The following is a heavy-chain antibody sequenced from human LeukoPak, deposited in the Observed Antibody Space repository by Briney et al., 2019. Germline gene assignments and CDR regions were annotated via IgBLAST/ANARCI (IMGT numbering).Heavy chain of an antibody. CDR2: VWYDGSKT. Sequence: GGSLRLSCAASGFTFSSYAMHWVRQAPGKGLEWVAVVWYDGSKTYSADSVKGRITISRDDSKNTLYLQMNSLRAEDTAVYYRARGVDYYDSSGTIDYWGQGTLVTVSS. CDR3: ARGVDYYDSSGTIDY. CDR1: GFTFSSYA. D-gene: IGHD3-22*01. J-gene: IGHJ4*02. V-gene: IGHV3-33*01.